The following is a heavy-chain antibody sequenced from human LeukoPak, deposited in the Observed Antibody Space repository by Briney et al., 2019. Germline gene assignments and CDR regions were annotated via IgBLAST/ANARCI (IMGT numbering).Heavy chain of an antibody. CDR1: GYTFTSYG. CDR2: ISAYNGNT. V-gene: IGHV1-18*01. J-gene: IGHJ3*02. D-gene: IGHD2-15*01. CDR3: ASSSVVVAASDAFDI. Sequence: GASVKVSCKASGYTFTSYGISWVRQAPGQGREWMGWISAYNGNTNYAQKLQGRVTMTTDTSTSTAYMQLSSLRSEDTAVYYCASSSVVVAASDAFDIWGQGTMVTVSS.